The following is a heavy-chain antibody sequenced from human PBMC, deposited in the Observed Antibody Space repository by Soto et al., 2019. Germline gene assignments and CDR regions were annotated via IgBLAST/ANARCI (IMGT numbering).Heavy chain of an antibody. V-gene: IGHV3-23*01. CDR3: AKDLSRWPHYSFDS. D-gene: IGHD2-15*01. CDR1: GFTFSNYG. Sequence: EVQLLESGGGLLQQGGSLRLSCAAYGFTFSNYGMNWVRQAPGKGLEWVSGISTNGDTANYADSVKGRFTISRDNSKNAHYMQMNGLRPEDTAVYYCAKDLSRWPHYSFDSWGQGTLVTVAS. J-gene: IGHJ5*01. CDR2: ISTNGDTA.